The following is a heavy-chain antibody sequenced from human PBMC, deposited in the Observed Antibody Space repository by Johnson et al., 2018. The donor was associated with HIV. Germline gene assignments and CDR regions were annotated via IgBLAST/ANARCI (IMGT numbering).Heavy chain of an antibody. CDR3: ARRNAGGAFDI. J-gene: IGHJ3*02. CDR2: ISYDGSNK. V-gene: IGHV3-30-3*01. Sequence: QVQLVESGGGVVQPGRSLRLSCAASGVTFSSHAMHWVRQAPGTGLDWVTVISYDGSNKYYADSVKGRFTISRDNSKNTLHLQMNSLRPEDTAVYYCARRNAGGAFDIWGQGTMVTVSS. CDR1: GVTFSSHA. D-gene: IGHD2-2*01.